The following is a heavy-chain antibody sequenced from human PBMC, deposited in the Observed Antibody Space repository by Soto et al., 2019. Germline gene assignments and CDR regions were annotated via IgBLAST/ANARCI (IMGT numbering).Heavy chain of an antibody. CDR1: GGPFSNYA. CDR3: ARVLEPRDRSGDAFDL. Sequence: QVQLVQSGAEVKKPGSSVRVSCKSSGGPFSNYAISWVRQAPGQGLEWMGGIIPIFVTADYPQKFQDRVTITADESTGTAYLELGSLRSAATAVYYCARVLEPRDRSGDAFDLWGQATMVTASS. CDR2: IIPIFVTA. V-gene: IGHV1-69*01. D-gene: IGHD3-22*01. J-gene: IGHJ3*01.